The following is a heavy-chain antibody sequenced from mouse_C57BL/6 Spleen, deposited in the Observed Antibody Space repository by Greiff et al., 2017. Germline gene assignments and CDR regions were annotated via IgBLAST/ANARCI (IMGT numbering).Heavy chain of an antibody. Sequence: EVQVVESGPGLVKPSQSLSLTCSVTGYSITSGYYWNWIRQFPGNKLEWMGYISYDGSNNYNPSLQNRISITRDTSKIQIFLKLKSVTTEDTATYYSARGDYGSSYDFDYWGQGTTLTVSS. CDR2: ISYDGSN. J-gene: IGHJ2*01. CDR1: GYSITSGYY. D-gene: IGHD1-1*01. CDR3: ARGDYGSSYDFDY. V-gene: IGHV3-6*01.